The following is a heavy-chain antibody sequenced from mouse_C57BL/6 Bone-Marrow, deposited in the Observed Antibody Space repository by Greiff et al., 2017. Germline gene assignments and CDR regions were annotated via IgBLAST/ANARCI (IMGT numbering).Heavy chain of an antibody. D-gene: IGHD2-4*01. CDR3: ARPIYYDYDWYFDV. V-gene: IGHV1-31*01. Sequence: VQVVESGPELVKPGASVKISCKASGYSFTGYYMHWVKQSHGNILAWIGYIYPYNGVSSYNQKFKGKATLTVDKSSSTAYMALRSLTSEDSAVYYCARPIYYDYDWYFDVWGTGTTVTVSS. CDR2: IYPYNGVS. J-gene: IGHJ1*03. CDR1: GYSFTGYY.